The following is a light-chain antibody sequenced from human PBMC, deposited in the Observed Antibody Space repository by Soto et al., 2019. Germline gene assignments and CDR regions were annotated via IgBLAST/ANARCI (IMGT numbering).Light chain of an antibody. V-gene: IGKV3-20*01. CDR2: AAS. CDR1: QSVSSSY. Sequence: EIVLTQSPGTLSLSPGERATISCRASQSVSSSYLAWYQQKPGQAPRLLIYAASSRATGIPDRFSGSGSGTDFTLTISRLEPEDFAVYYCQQFTASHQYTFGQGTKVEIK. J-gene: IGKJ2*01. CDR3: QQFTASHQYT.